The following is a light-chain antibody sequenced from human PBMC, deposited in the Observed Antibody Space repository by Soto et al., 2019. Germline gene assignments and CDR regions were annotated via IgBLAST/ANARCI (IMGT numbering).Light chain of an antibody. CDR3: QQYDNVLT. CDR1: QGISNY. J-gene: IGKJ4*01. Sequence: DIQMTQSPSSLSASVGDRVTITCQASQGISNYLNWYQQKPGKAPKLLIYGASNLETGVPSRFSGSGSGTDFTFAISSLQPEDIATYYCQQYDNVLTFGGGTKVEIK. CDR2: GAS. V-gene: IGKV1-33*01.